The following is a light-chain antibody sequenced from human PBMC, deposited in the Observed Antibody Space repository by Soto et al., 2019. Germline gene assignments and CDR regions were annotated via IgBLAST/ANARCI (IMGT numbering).Light chain of an antibody. CDR3: SLYTTDSTYV. J-gene: IGLJ1*01. Sequence: QSVLTQPRSVSGSPGQSVTISCTGTSSDVGGYNYVSWYQQHPGKAPKLMIYDVSKRPSGVPDRFSGSKSGNTASLTISGLQAEDEADYYCSLYTTDSTYVFGPGTKVTVL. V-gene: IGLV2-11*01. CDR2: DVS. CDR1: SSDVGGYNY.